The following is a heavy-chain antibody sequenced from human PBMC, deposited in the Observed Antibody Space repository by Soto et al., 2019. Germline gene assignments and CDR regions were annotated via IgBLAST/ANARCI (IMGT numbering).Heavy chain of an antibody. CDR1: GFDFSGST. Sequence: EVQLVESGGGLVLPGGSLTLSCAGSGFDFSGSTIHWVRQASGKGLEWVGRIRSKDNSYATECAVSVNGRFFISRDDSKATAYLKMNSLKIDDTAVYYCFSDDYFSYHGMDVWGQGTTVTVSS. J-gene: IGHJ6*02. V-gene: IGHV3-73*02. CDR2: IRSKDNSYAT. CDR3: FSDDYFSYHGMDV.